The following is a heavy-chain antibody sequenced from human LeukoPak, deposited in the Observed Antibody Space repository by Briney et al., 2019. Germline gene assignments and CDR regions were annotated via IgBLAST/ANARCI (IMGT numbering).Heavy chain of an antibody. CDR2: INPNSGGT. Sequence: ASVKVSCKASGYTFTGYYMHWVRQAPGQGLEWMGWINPNSGGTNYAQKFQGRVTMTRDTSISTAYMALSRLRSDDTAVYYCARASGYYDSSGYYYYYGMDVWGQGTTVPFSS. CDR3: ARASGYYDSSGYYYYYGMDV. J-gene: IGHJ6*02. V-gene: IGHV1-2*02. CDR1: GYTFTGYY. D-gene: IGHD3-22*01.